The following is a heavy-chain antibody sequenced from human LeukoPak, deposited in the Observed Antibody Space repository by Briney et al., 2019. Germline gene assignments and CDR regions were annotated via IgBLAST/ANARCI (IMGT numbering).Heavy chain of an antibody. D-gene: IGHD6-13*01. CDR3: ARDRAAAGTVSLLSGWFDP. V-gene: IGHV1-46*01. Sequence: ASVKVSCKASGYTFTSYYMHWVRQAPGQGLEWMGIINPSGGSTSYAQKFQGRVTMTRDTSTSTVYMELSSLRSEDTAVYYCARDRAAAGTVSLLSGWFDPWGQGTLVTVSS. CDR1: GYTFTSYY. J-gene: IGHJ5*02. CDR2: INPSGGST.